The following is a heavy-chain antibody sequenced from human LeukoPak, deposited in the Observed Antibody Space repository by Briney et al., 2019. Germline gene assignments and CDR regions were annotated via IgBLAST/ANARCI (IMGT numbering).Heavy chain of an antibody. D-gene: IGHD3-22*01. Sequence: GESLKISCKGSGYSFTSYWIGWVCQMPGKGLEWMGIIYPGDSDTRYSPSFQGQVTISADRSISTAYLQWSSLKASDTAMYYCASTTYYYDSSGYYSFDYWGQGTLVTVSS. CDR2: IYPGDSDT. V-gene: IGHV5-51*01. CDR3: ASTTYYYDSSGYYSFDY. J-gene: IGHJ4*02. CDR1: GYSFTSYW.